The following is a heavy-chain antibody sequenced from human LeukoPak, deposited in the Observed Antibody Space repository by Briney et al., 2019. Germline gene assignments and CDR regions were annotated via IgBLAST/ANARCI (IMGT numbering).Heavy chain of an antibody. V-gene: IGHV3-21*01. CDR3: ARDRWEQSTNWFDP. Sequence: SGGSLRLSCAASEFTFGSYSMNWVRQAPGKGLEWVSSISSSSSYIYYADSVKGRFTISRDNAKNSLYLQMNSLRAEDTAVYYCARDRWEQSTNWFDPWGQGTLVTVSS. D-gene: IGHD1-26*01. J-gene: IGHJ5*02. CDR1: EFTFGSYS. CDR2: ISSSSSYI.